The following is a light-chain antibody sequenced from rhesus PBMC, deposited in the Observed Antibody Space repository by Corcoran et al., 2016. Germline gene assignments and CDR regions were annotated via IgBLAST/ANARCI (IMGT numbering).Light chain of an antibody. CDR1: QGISDS. CDR3: LQGYSTPYS. V-gene: IGKV1-36*02. CDR2: AAS. Sequence: DIQMTQSPSSLSASVGDRVTITCRASQGISDSLSWYQQKPGKAPKRLIYAASSLESGVPSRFSGSGSETEFTLTISSLQPEDFAAYYCLQGYSTPYSFGQGTKVEIK. J-gene: IGKJ2*01.